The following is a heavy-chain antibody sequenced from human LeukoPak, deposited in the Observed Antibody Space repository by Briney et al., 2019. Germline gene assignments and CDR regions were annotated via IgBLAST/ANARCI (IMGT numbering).Heavy chain of an antibody. V-gene: IGHV3-11*04. CDR3: AKNGDRGAYCSGGSCYPYYYYYIDV. CDR1: GFTFSDYY. Sequence: GGSLRLSCAASGFTFSDYYMSWIRQAPGKGLEWVSYISSSGSTIYYPDSVKGRFTISRDNAKNSLYLQMNSLRAEDTAVYYCAKNGDRGAYCSGGSCYPYYYYYIDVWGKGTTVTISS. D-gene: IGHD2-15*01. J-gene: IGHJ6*03. CDR2: ISSSGSTI.